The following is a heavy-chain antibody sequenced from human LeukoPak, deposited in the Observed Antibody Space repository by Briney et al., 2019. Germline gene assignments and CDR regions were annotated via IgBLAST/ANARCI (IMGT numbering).Heavy chain of an antibody. Sequence: GGSLRLSCAAFGFTFSSYAMSWVRQAPGKGLEWVSAISGSGGSTYYADSVKGRFTISRDISKNTVYLQVNSLRAEDTAVYYCAREGWEALGRYFDYWGQGTLVTVSS. CDR2: ISGSGGST. CDR1: GFTFSSYA. CDR3: AREGWEALGRYFDY. J-gene: IGHJ4*02. D-gene: IGHD1-26*01. V-gene: IGHV3-23*01.